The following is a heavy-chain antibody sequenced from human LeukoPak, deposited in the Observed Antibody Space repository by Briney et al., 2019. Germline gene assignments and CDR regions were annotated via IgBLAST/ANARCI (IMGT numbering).Heavy chain of an antibody. CDR1: GFTFSSYE. CDR3: ARVYDSSGYYWGFDY. Sequence: GGSLRLSCAASGFTFSSYEMNWVRRAPGKGLEWVSYISSSGSTIYYADSVKGRFTISRDNAKNSLYLQMNSLRAEDTAVYYCARVYDSSGYYWGFDYWGQGTLVTVSS. J-gene: IGHJ4*02. V-gene: IGHV3-48*03. D-gene: IGHD3-22*01. CDR2: ISSSGSTI.